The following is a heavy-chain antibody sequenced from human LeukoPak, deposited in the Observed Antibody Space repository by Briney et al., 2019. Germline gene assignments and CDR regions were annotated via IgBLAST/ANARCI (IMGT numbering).Heavy chain of an antibody. CDR3: ASQGATGFDY. Sequence: PGGSLRLSCAASGFTFSDYYMSRIRQAPGKGLEWVSYISSSSSTIYYADSVKGRFTISRDNAKNSLYLQMNSLRAEDTAVYYCASQGATGFDYWGQGTLVTVSS. J-gene: IGHJ4*02. CDR2: ISSSSSTI. D-gene: IGHD1-26*01. V-gene: IGHV3-11*04. CDR1: GFTFSDYY.